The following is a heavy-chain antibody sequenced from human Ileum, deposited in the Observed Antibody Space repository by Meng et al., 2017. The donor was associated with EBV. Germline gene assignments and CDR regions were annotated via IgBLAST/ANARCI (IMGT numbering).Heavy chain of an antibody. Sequence: QLRVWGPGVVKRSGTRSPTSAVSGDSASGGVVWIWVRKPPGKGLEWIGEGYHDGATNYHPSLKSRVTISLDKSKNEVNLHLNSLTAADTAVYFCARSSPIVRGLDYWGQGTLVTVSS. CDR3: ARSSPIVRGLDY. D-gene: IGHD3-10*01. V-gene: IGHV4-4*02. CDR2: GYHDGAT. CDR1: GDSASGGVV. J-gene: IGHJ4*02.